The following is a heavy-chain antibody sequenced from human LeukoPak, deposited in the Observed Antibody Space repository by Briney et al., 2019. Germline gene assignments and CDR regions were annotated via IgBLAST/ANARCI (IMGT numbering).Heavy chain of an antibody. Sequence: SGGSLRLSCAASGFNFDDYVMTWVRQAPGKGLEWVSGLSGSGGSTYYADSVKGRFTISRDNSKNTLYLQMNSLRAEDTAVFYCAKVRGSGYFIFDYWGQGTLVTVS. CDR2: LSGSGGST. CDR1: GFNFDDYV. J-gene: IGHJ4*02. CDR3: AKVRGSGYFIFDY. D-gene: IGHD3-22*01. V-gene: IGHV3-23*01.